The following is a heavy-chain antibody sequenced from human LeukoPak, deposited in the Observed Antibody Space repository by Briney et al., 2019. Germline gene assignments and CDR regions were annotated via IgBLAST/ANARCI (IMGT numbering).Heavy chain of an antibody. Sequence: ASVKVSCKASGYTFTAYYIHWVRQAPGQGLEWMGWINPNSGGTNSAQKFQGRVTLTRDTSISTAYLELSSLRSDDTAVYYCARDLGSGWIIVDYWGQGTLVTVSS. D-gene: IGHD6-19*01. CDR1: GYTFTAYY. V-gene: IGHV1-2*02. CDR3: ARDLGSGWIIVDY. J-gene: IGHJ4*02. CDR2: INPNSGGT.